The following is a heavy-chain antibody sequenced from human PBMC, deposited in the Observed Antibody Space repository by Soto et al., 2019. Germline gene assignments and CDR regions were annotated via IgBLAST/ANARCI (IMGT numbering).Heavy chain of an antibody. D-gene: IGHD6-19*01. J-gene: IGHJ4*02. V-gene: IGHV1-46*01. Sequence: QVQLVQSGAEVKKPGASVKVSCKASGYTFTSYYMHWVRQAPGQGLEWMGIINRSCGSTSYAQKFQGSVTMTRDTSTSTVYMELSSLRSEDTAVYYCARDLGIAVAGTSFDYWGQGTLVTVSS. CDR2: INRSCGST. CDR1: GYTFTSYY. CDR3: ARDLGIAVAGTSFDY.